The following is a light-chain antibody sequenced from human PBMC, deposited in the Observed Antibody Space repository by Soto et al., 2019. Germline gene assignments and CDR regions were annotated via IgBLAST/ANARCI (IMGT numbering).Light chain of an antibody. CDR2: SNN. J-gene: IGLJ2*01. CDR3: AAWDDRLNGAV. CDR1: SSNIGSNT. Sequence: QAVVTQPPSASGTPGQRVTISCSGSSSNIGSNTVNWYQQLPGTAPKLLIYSNNQRPSGVPDRFFGSKSGTSASLAISGLQSEDEADYYCAAWDDRLNGAVFGGGTKLTVL. V-gene: IGLV1-44*01.